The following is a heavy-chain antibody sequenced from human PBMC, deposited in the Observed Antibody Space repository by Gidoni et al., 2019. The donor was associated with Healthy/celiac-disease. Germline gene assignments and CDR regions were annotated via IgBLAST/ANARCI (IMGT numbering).Heavy chain of an antibody. V-gene: IGHV3-13*04. D-gene: IGHD4-17*01. CDR3: ARGGYGDYGGNWYFDL. J-gene: IGHJ2*01. CDR2: IGTAGDT. Sequence: EVQLVESGGGLVQPGGSLRLSCAASGFTFSSYDMHWVRQATGKGLELVSAIGTAGDTYYPGSVKGRFTISRENAKNSLYLQMNSLRAGDTAVYYCARGGYGDYGGNWYFDLWGRGTLVTVSS. CDR1: GFTFSSYD.